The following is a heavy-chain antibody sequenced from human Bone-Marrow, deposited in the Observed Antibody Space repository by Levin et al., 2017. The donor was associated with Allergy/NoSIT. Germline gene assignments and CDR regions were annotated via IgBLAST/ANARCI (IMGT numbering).Heavy chain of an antibody. CDR3: AREEWDDFLDSALDI. V-gene: IGHV4-4*07. CDR2: IRHSGSN. Sequence: SQTLSLTCTVSGVSLSGHYWSWVRQPAGQGLEWIGRIRHSGSNNYNPSLKSRVTMSVDTSKNQFSLKLSSVTAADTALYYCAREEWDDFLDSALDIWGQGTMVTVSS. J-gene: IGHJ3*02. CDR1: GVSLSGHY. D-gene: IGHD1-26*01.